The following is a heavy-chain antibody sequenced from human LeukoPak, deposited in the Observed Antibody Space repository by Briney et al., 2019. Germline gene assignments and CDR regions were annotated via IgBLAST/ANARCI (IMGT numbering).Heavy chain of an antibody. J-gene: IGHJ4*02. CDR2: IIPIFGTA. D-gene: IGHD6-13*01. CDR3: ARGKRYSSSRYYFDY. Sequence: SVKVSCKASGGTFSSYAISWVRQAPGQGLEWMGGIIPIFGTANYAQKFQGRVTITTDESTSTAYMGLSSLRSEDTAVYDCARGKRYSSSRYYFDYWGQGTLVTVSS. V-gene: IGHV1-69*05. CDR1: GGTFSSYA.